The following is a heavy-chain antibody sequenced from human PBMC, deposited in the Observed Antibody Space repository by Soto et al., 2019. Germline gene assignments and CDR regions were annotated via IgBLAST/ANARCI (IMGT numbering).Heavy chain of an antibody. V-gene: IGHV3-49*03. CDR3: ARAFRAVAVNPF. CDR1: GFTFRDYA. D-gene: IGHD6-19*01. CDR2: IKSEIYGGTI. J-gene: IGHJ3*01. Sequence: GGSLRLSCTASGFTFRDYALSWFRQAPGKGLEWLSFIKSEIYGGTIEYAASVKGRFSISRDDSKNIAYLQMNSLKIEDTAVYYCARAFRAVAVNPFWGQGTMVTVSS.